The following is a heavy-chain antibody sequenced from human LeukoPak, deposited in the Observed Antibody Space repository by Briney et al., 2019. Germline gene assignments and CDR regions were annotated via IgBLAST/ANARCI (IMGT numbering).Heavy chain of an antibody. D-gene: IGHD5-18*01. J-gene: IGHJ4*02. V-gene: IGHV3-74*01. Sequence: GGSLRLSCVASGFTFSSYWMHWVRQAPGKGLVWVSRINSDGSSTSYADSVKGRFTISRDNAKNTLYLQMNSLRAEDTAVYYCASSGYSEEYYFDYWGQGTLVTVSS. CDR3: ASSGYSEEYYFDY. CDR2: INSDGSST. CDR1: GFTFSSYW.